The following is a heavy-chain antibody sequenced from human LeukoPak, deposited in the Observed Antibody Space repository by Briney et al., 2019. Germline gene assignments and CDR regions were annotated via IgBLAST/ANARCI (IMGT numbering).Heavy chain of an antibody. CDR1: GYTFTGYY. D-gene: IGHD3-10*01. CDR3: ARDERRGSGSYYNESPPGY. Sequence: ASVKVSCKASGYTFTGYYMHWVRQAPGQGLEWMGWINPNSGGTNYAQKFQGRVTMTTDTSTSTAYMELRSLRSDDTAVCYCARDERRGSGSYYNESPPGYWGQGTLVTVSS. J-gene: IGHJ4*02. V-gene: IGHV1-2*02. CDR2: INPNSGGT.